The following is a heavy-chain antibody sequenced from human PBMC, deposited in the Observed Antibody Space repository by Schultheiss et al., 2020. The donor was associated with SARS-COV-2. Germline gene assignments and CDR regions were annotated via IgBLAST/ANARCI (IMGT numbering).Heavy chain of an antibody. D-gene: IGHD5-18*01. CDR1: GYTFTSYG. CDR3: ARGIQLWLRSPFDY. J-gene: IGHJ4*02. Sequence: GGSLRLSCKASGYTFTSYGISWVRQAPGQGLEWMGWISAYNGNTNYAQKLQGRVTMTTDTSTSTAYMELRSLRSDDTAVYYCARGIQLWLRSPFDYWGQGTLVTVSS. CDR2: ISAYNGNT. V-gene: IGHV1-18*01.